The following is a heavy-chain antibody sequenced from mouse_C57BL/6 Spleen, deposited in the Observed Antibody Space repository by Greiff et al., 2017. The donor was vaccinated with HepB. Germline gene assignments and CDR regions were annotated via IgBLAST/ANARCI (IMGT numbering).Heavy chain of an antibody. D-gene: IGHD1-1*01. J-gene: IGHJ4*01. V-gene: IGHV1-81*01. CDR3: ARRGYYGSSSGDY. Sequence: VKLMESGAELARPGASVKLSCKASGYTFTSYGISWVKQRTGQGLEWIGEIYPRSGNTYYNEKFKGKATLTADKSSSTAYMELRSLTSEDSAVYFCARRGYYGSSSGDYWGQGTSVTVSS. CDR2: IYPRSGNT. CDR1: GYTFTSYG.